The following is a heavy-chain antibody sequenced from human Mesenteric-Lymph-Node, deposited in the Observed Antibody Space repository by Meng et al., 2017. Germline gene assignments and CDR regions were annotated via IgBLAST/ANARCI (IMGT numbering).Heavy chain of an antibody. V-gene: IGHV4-39*07. CDR1: GGSISSSSYY. CDR2: IYHSGST. D-gene: IGHD3-10*01. CDR3: ARDPWAYYYGSGSYQADY. Sequence: SETLSLTCTVSGGSISSSSYYWGWIRQPPGKGLEWIGSIYHSGSTYYNPSLKSRVTISVDTSKNQFSLKLSSVTAADTAVYYCARDPWAYYYGSGSYQADYWGQGTLVTVSS. J-gene: IGHJ4*02.